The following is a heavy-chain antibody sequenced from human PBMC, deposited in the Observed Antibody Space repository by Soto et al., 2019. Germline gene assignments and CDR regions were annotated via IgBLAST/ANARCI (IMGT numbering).Heavy chain of an antibody. V-gene: IGHV3-9*01. D-gene: IGHD2-15*01. CDR1: GFTFDDYA. CDR2: ISWNSGSI. Sequence: PGGSLRLSCAASGFTFDDYAMHWVRQAPGKGLEWVSGISWNSGSIGYADSVKGRFTISRDNAKNSLYLQMNSLRAEDTALYYCARARYCSGGSCYYFDYWGRGTLVTVSS. CDR3: ARARYCSGGSCYYFDY. J-gene: IGHJ4*02.